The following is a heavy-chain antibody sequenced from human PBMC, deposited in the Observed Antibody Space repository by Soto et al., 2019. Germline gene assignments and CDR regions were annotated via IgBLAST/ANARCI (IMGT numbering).Heavy chain of an antibody. CDR1: GGSFSGYY. V-gene: IGHV4-34*01. D-gene: IGHD2-21*01. CDR2: INHSGST. J-gene: IGHJ3*02. CDR3: ARGLASGWGSHDAFDI. Sequence: SETLSLTCAVYGGSFSGYYWSWIRQPPGKGLEWIGEINHSGSTNYNPSLKSRVTISVDTSKNQFSLKLSSVTAADTAVYYCARGLASGWGSHDAFDIWGQGTMVTVSS.